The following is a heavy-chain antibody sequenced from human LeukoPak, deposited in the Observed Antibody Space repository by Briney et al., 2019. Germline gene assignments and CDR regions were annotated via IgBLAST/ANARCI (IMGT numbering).Heavy chain of an antibody. Sequence: SETLSLTCTVSGGSISSSSYYWGWIRQPPGKGLEWIRSIYYSGSTYYNPSLKSRVTISVDTSKNQFSLKLSSVTAADTAVYYCARSSSSRMDIFDYWGQGTLVTVSS. V-gene: IGHV4-39*07. CDR1: GGSISSSSYY. D-gene: IGHD6-13*01. J-gene: IGHJ4*02. CDR2: IYYSGST. CDR3: ARSSSSRMDIFDY.